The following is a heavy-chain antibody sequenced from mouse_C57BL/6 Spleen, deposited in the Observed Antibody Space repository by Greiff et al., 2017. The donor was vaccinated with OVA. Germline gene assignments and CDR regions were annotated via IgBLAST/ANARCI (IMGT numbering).Heavy chain of an antibody. J-gene: IGHJ3*01. Sequence: EVKVEESGPGLVKPSQTVFLTCTVTGISITTGHYRWSWIRQFPGNKLEWIGYIYYSGTITYHPSLTSRTTITRDTPKNQFFLEMNSLTAEDTATYYCARDNYGYPFAYWGQGTLVTVSA. V-gene: IGHV3-5*01. CDR3: ARDNYGYPFAY. CDR2: IYYSGTI. D-gene: IGHD2-2*01. CDR1: GISITTGHYR.